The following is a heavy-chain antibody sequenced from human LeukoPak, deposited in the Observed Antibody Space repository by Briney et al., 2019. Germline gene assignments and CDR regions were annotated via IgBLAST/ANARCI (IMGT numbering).Heavy chain of an antibody. D-gene: IGHD1-26*01. CDR3: ARVSPRDSGSYRPDY. Sequence: SETLSLTCTVSGGSISSYYWSWIRQPPGKGLEWIGYIYYSGSTNYNPSLKSRVTITVDTSKNQFSLKLSSVTAADTAVYYCARVSPRDSGSYRPDYWGQGTLVTVSS. V-gene: IGHV4-59*01. J-gene: IGHJ4*02. CDR2: IYYSGST. CDR1: GGSISSYY.